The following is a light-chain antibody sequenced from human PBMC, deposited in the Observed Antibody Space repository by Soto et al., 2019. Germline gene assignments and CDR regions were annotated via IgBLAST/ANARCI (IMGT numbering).Light chain of an antibody. CDR1: SSDVGGYDY. Sequence: QSALTQPPSASGSPGQSVTISCTGTSSDVGGYDYVSWYRQHPGKAPKLMIYEVNKRPSGVPDRFSGSKSGNTASLTVSGRQDDEDDAYYCSCSAGSVAVLFGGGTKVTVL. CDR2: EVN. J-gene: IGLJ2*01. CDR3: SCSAGSVAVL. V-gene: IGLV2-8*01.